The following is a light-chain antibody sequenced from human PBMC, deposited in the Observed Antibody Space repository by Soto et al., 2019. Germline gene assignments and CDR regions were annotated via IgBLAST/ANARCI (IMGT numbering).Light chain of an antibody. V-gene: IGLV2-14*03. Sequence: QSALTQPASVSGSPGQSITISCTGTSSEVGNNNYVSWYQHNPGRAPKVMICDVTNRPPGVSNRFSGSKSGNTASLTISGLQAEDEADYYCSSFTGSSYVFGTGTNVTV. CDR2: DVT. CDR1: SSEVGNNNY. CDR3: SSFTGSSYV. J-gene: IGLJ1*01.